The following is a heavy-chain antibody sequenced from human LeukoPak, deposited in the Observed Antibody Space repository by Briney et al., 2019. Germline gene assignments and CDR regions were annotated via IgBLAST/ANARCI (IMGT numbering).Heavy chain of an antibody. D-gene: IGHD3-9*01. J-gene: IGHJ3*02. CDR1: GFTFSSYW. V-gene: IGHV3-7*03. Sequence: PGESLRLSCAASGFTFSSYWMSWVRQAPGKGLEWVANIKQDGSEKYYVDSVKGRFTISRDNAKNSLYLQMNSLRAEDTAVYYCARVSYDILTGYSGDDAFDIWGQGTMVTVSS. CDR2: IKQDGSEK. CDR3: ARVSYDILTGYSGDDAFDI.